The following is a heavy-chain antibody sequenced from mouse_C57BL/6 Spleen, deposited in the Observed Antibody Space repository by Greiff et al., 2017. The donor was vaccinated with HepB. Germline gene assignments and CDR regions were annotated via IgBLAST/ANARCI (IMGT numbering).Heavy chain of an antibody. D-gene: IGHD4-1*01. CDR1: GYTFTDYY. CDR2: INPNNGGT. V-gene: IGHV1-26*01. Sequence: LVEPGASVKISCKASGYTFTDYYMNWVKQSHGKSLEWIGDINPNNGGTSYNQKFKGKATLTVDKSSSTAYMELRSLTSEDSAVYYCARMGLYFDYWGQGTTLTVSS. J-gene: IGHJ2*01. CDR3: ARMGLYFDY.